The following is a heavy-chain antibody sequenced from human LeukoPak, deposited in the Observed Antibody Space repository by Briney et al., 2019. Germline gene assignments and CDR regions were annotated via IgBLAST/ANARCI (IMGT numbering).Heavy chain of an antibody. CDR1: GFTFSSYS. CDR3: ARVWGLAVAGGEIEY. V-gene: IGHV3-48*02. D-gene: IGHD6-13*01. CDR2: ISSSSTTI. Sequence: PGGSLRLSCAASGFTFSSYSMNWVRQAPGKGLEWVSYISSSSTTIYYADSVKGRFTISRDNAKNSLYLQMNSLRDEDTAVYYCARVWGLAVAGGEIEYWGQGTLVTVSS. J-gene: IGHJ4*02.